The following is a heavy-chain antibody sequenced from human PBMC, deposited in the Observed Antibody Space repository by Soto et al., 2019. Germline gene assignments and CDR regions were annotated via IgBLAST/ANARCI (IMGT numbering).Heavy chain of an antibody. J-gene: IGHJ4*02. V-gene: IGHV1-69*08. CDR1: GGTFSSYT. D-gene: IGHD3-10*01. Sequence: QVQLVQSGAEVKKPGSSVKVSCKASGGTFSSYTVSWVRHAPGQGLEWMGRIVPILGVPNYAQRFQGRVTITADKGTNTAYMELSSLRSEDTAVYYCARDRYAYGSVSTIDYWCQGTLVTVSS. CDR2: IVPILGVP. CDR3: ARDRYAYGSVSTIDY.